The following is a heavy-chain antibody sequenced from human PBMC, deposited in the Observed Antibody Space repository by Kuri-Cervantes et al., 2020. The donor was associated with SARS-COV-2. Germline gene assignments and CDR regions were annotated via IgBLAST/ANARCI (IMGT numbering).Heavy chain of an antibody. CDR3: AKDPSNWGYFDY. J-gene: IGHJ4*02. CDR1: GFTFSSYS. CDR2: ISSSSSYI. V-gene: IGHV3-21*01. D-gene: IGHD7-27*01. Sequence: GESLKISCAASGFTFSSYSMNWVRQAPGKGLEWVSSISSSSSYIYYADSVKGRFTISRDNSKNTLYLQMNSLRAEDTAVYYCAKDPSNWGYFDYWGQGTLVTVSS.